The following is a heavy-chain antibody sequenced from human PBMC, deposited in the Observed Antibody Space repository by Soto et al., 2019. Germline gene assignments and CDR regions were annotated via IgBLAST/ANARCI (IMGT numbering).Heavy chain of an antibody. CDR2: ASDIEGRT. CDR3: AKEPPRKGYADY. D-gene: IGHD1-1*01. V-gene: IGHV3-23*01. CDR1: GFTLRSFA. Sequence: PGGSMRLSCAACGFTLRSFAMSWVRQSPGKGPEWVAAASDIEGRTYYADSVKGRFTISRDNSKNTVYLQMNSLRAEDTAIYYCAKEPPRKGYADYWGQGTQVTVSS. J-gene: IGHJ4*02.